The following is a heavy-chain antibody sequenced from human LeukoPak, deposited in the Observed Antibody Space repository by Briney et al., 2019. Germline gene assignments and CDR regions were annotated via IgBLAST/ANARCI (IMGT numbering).Heavy chain of an antibody. CDR2: INHSGST. J-gene: IGHJ4*02. V-gene: IGHV4-34*01. D-gene: IGHD3-3*01. Sequence: SETLSLTCAVYGGSFSGYYWSWIRQPPGKGLEWIGEINHSGSTNYNPSLKSRVTISVDTSKNQFSLKLSSVTAADTAVYYCARTYYDFWSGYYSFDYWGQGTLVTVSS. CDR3: ARTYYDFWSGYYSFDY. CDR1: GGSFSGYY.